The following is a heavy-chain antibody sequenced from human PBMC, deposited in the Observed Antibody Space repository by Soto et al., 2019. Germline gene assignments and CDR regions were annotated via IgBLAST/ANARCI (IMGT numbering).Heavy chain of an antibody. J-gene: IGHJ4*02. Sequence: LSLTCTVSGGSISSYYWSWIRQPPGKGLEWIGCVYYTGSTNYAPSLKSRVTISIDTSKNQFSLKLSSVTAADTAVYYCTREQTSTVVTQWGQGTLVTVSS. CDR2: VYYTGST. D-gene: IGHD4-17*01. CDR1: GGSISSYY. CDR3: TREQTSTVVTQ. V-gene: IGHV4-59*01.